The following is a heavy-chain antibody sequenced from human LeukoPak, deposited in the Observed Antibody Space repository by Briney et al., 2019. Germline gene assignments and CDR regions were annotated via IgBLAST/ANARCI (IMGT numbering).Heavy chain of an antibody. J-gene: IGHJ6*02. Sequence: GRSLRLSCAASGFTFSSYGMHWVRKAPGKGLEWVAVISYDGSNKYYADSVKGRFTISRDNSKNTLYLQMNSLRAEDTAVYYCAQATDGMDVWGQGTTVTVSS. CDR1: GFTFSSYG. CDR3: AQATDGMDV. V-gene: IGHV3-30*03. CDR2: ISYDGSNK.